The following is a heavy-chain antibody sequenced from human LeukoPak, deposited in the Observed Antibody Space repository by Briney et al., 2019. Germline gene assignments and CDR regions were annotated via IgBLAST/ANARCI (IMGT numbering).Heavy chain of an antibody. Sequence: GFTXSSYGMHWVRQAPXKGXAWVAIISYNGINKYYADSVKGRFTISQDNSKXKLYLHMNSLRAEDTAVYYXXXXXXXXXXXXTXXYWXQGTLVTVSS. CDR1: GFTXSSYG. CDR2: ISYNGINK. CDR3: XXXXXXXXXXXTXXY. V-gene: IGHV3-30*19. J-gene: IGHJ4*02.